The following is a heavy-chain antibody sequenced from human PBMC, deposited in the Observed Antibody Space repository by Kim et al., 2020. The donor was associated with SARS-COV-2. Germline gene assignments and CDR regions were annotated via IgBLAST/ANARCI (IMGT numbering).Heavy chain of an antibody. CDR2: IWYDGSNK. CDR1: GFTFSSYG. D-gene: IGHD3-22*01. V-gene: IGHV3-33*01. Sequence: GGSLRLSCAASGFTFSSYGMHWVRQAPGKGLEWVAVIWYDGSNKYYADSVKGRFTISRDNSKNTLYLQMNSLRAEDTAVYYCARGEGVRHYYDSSGSAVVDYWGQGTLVTVSS. J-gene: IGHJ4*02. CDR3: ARGEGVRHYYDSSGSAVVDY.